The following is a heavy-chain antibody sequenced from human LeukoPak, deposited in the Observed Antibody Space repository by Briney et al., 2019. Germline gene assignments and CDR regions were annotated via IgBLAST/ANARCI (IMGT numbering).Heavy chain of an antibody. D-gene: IGHD2-8*01. CDR2: INPKNGDT. Sequence: GASVKVSCKASGYSFTDHSMHWVRQAPGQGLEWMGWINPKNGDTNYAQNFQGRVTMTRDTSISTVYMEVSWLRSDDTAVYYCAMILYATGSPTYYLDYWGQGTLVTVSS. V-gene: IGHV1-2*02. J-gene: IGHJ4*02. CDR3: AMILYATGSPTYYLDY. CDR1: GYSFTDHS.